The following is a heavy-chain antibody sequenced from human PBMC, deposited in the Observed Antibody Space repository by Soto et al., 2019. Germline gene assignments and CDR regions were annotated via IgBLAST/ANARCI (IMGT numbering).Heavy chain of an antibody. CDR1: GFSFSNHW. D-gene: IGHD6-19*01. V-gene: IGHV3-74*01. J-gene: IGHJ4*02. Sequence: EVQLVESGGGLVQPGGSLRLSCAASGFSFSNHWMHWVRQVPGKGLVWVARINSDGSTTTYADSVKGRFTISRANARNTLYLQMDSLRAEDTALYYCARGYSSGPDYWGQGTLVTVSP. CDR3: ARGYSSGPDY. CDR2: INSDGSTT.